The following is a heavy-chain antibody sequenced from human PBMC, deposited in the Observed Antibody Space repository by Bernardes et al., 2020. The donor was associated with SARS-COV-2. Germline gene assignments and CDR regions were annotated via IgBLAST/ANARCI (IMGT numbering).Heavy chain of an antibody. D-gene: IGHD3-9*01. V-gene: IGHV4-59*01. Sequence: SETLSLTCTVSGGSISGYYWSLLRQPPGKGLECIGYIFYTGSTNYNPSLKSRVTISVDTSKNQFSLNLSSVTAADTAVYYCAREPEMSTIDYWGQGTLVNVSS. CDR3: AREPEMSTIDY. CDR1: GGSISGYY. CDR2: IFYTGST. J-gene: IGHJ4*02.